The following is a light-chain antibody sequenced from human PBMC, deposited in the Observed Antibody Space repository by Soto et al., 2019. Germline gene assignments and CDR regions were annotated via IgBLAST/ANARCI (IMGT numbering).Light chain of an antibody. CDR1: SSDVGSYNR. J-gene: IGLJ1*01. CDR2: DVT. Sequence: QSALTQPPCVSRSPGQSVAISCTETSSDVGSYNRVAWYQQPPGTAPKLIIYDVTNRPSGVPDRFSGSKSGNTASLTISGLQAEDEPDYYCNSFTTSSTYAFGTGTKLTVL. CDR3: NSFTTSSTYA. V-gene: IGLV2-18*02.